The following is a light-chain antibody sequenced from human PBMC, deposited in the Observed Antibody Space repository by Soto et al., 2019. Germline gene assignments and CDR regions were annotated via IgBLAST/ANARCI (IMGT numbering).Light chain of an antibody. J-gene: IGLJ2*01. CDR1: SSDVGGYNY. CDR2: DVS. V-gene: IGLV2-14*03. CDR3: SSYTSSSTSV. Sequence: QSALTQPASVSGSPGQSITISCTGTSSDVGGYNYVSWYQQHPGKAPKLMIYDVSNRPSGISSRFSGSKSGNKDSLTISGLQPEDEADYYCSSYTSSSTSVFGGWTKLTVL.